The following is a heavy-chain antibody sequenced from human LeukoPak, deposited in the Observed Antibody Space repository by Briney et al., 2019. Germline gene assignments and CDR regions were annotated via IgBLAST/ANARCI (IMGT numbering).Heavy chain of an antibody. D-gene: IGHD3-10*02. CDR3: ASCSGSYSDYFDY. V-gene: IGHV4-34*01. CDR2: INHSGST. J-gene: IGHJ4*02. CDR1: GGSFSGYY. Sequence: PSETLSLTCAVYGGSFSGYYWSWIRQPPGKGLEWIGEINHSGSTNYNPSLKSRVTISADTSKNQFSLKLSSVTAADTAVYYCASCSGSYSDYFDYWGQGTLVTVSS.